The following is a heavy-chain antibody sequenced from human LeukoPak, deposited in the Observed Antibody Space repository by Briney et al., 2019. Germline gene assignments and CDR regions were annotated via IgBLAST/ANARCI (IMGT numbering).Heavy chain of an antibody. CDR2: ISSSSSYI. Sequence: PGGSLRLSCAASGFTFSSYSMNWVRQAPGKGLAWVSSISSSSSYIYYADSVKGRFTISRDNAKNSLYLQMNSLRAEDTAVYYCASEPIRGAFDIWGQGTMVTVSS. D-gene: IGHD3-10*01. J-gene: IGHJ3*02. CDR3: ASEPIRGAFDI. CDR1: GFTFSSYS. V-gene: IGHV3-21*01.